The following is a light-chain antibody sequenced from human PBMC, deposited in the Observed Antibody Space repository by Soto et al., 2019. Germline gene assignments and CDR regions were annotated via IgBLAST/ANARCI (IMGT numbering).Light chain of an antibody. Sequence: QTVVTQEPSFSVSPGGTVTLTCGLSSGSVSTSYYPSWYQQTPGQAPRTLIYSTNTRSSGVPDRFSGSILGNKAALTITGAQADDESDYYSVLDMGSGISVFGGGTKLTVL. CDR3: VLDMGSGISV. CDR2: STN. J-gene: IGLJ3*02. CDR1: SGSVSTSYY. V-gene: IGLV8-61*01.